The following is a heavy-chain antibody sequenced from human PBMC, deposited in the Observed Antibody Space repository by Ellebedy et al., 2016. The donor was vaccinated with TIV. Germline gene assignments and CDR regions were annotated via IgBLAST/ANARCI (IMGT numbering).Heavy chain of an antibody. Sequence: GGSLRLXCAASGFTFSSYAMSWVRQAPGKGLEWVAAISVSVGRTYYADSVKGRFTISRDNSKNTLYLQMDSLRAEDTAIYYCAAPDGRDRGDFHIWGRGTMVIASS. D-gene: IGHD2-21*02. CDR2: ISVSVGRT. CDR1: GFTFSSYA. J-gene: IGHJ3*02. V-gene: IGHV3-23*01. CDR3: AAPDGRDRGDFHI.